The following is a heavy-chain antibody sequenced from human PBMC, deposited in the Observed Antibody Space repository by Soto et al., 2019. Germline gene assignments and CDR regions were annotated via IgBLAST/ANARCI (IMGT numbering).Heavy chain of an antibody. CDR1: GFTFSNAW. D-gene: IGHD3-22*01. J-gene: IGHJ3*02. CDR3: SRPSYYYDSSGFEPGAFDI. V-gene: IGHV3-15*01. CDR2: IKSKTDGGTT. Sequence: PGGSLRLSCAAPGFTFSNAWMSWVRQAPGKGLEWVGRIKSKTDGGTTDYAAPVKGRFTISRDDSKNTLYLEMNSLTTDDTAVYYCSRPSYYYDSSGFEPGAFDIWGQGTMVTVSS.